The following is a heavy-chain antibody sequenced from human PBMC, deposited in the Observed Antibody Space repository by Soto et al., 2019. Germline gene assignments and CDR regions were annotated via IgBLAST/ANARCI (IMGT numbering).Heavy chain of an antibody. Sequence: EVQLVESGGGLVKHGGSLRLSCAASGFTFSSYSMNWVRQAPGKGLEWVSSISSSSSYIYYADSVKGRFTISRDNAKNSLYLQMNSLRAEDTAVYYCAREGFQGGHYGSGSYYGIDYWGQGTLVTVSS. CDR3: AREGFQGGHYGSGSYYGIDY. J-gene: IGHJ4*02. V-gene: IGHV3-21*01. D-gene: IGHD3-10*01. CDR1: GFTFSSYS. CDR2: ISSSSSYI.